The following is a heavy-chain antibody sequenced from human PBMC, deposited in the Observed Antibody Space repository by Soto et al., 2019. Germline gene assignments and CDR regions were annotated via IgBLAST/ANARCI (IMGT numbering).Heavy chain of an antibody. CDR1: GYTFTSYG. CDR3: TLGSWSAETFDI. CDR2: INAYNGNT. J-gene: IGHJ3*02. Sequence: GASVKVSCKASGYTFTSYGISWVRQAPGQGLEWMGWINAYNGNTNYAQKLQGRVTMTTDTSTSTAYLELSALRSDDTAIYFCTLGSWSAETFDIWGRGTMVTVSS. V-gene: IGHV1-18*01. D-gene: IGHD6-13*01.